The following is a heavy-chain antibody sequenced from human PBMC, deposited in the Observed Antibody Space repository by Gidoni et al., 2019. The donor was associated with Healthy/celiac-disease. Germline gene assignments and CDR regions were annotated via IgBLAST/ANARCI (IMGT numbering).Heavy chain of an antibody. CDR3: ARENYGDSDYYYYGMDV. J-gene: IGHJ6*02. CDR2: MNPNSGNT. CDR1: GYTFTSYD. V-gene: IGHV1-8*01. Sequence: QVQLVQSGAEVKKPGASVKVSCKASGYTFTSYDINWVRQATGQGLEWMGWMNPNSGNTGYAQKFQGRVTMTRNTSISTAYMELSSLRSEDTAVYYCARENYGDSDYYYYGMDVWGQGTTVTVSS. D-gene: IGHD4-17*01.